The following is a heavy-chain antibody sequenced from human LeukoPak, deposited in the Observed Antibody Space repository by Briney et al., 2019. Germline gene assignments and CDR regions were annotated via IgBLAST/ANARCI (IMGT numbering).Heavy chain of an antibody. CDR2: INHSGST. CDR1: GGSFSGYY. J-gene: IGHJ6*03. D-gene: IGHD3-10*01. CDR3: ARGYLWFGEFTYYMDV. V-gene: IGHV4-34*01. Sequence: SETLSLTCAVYGGSFSGYYWSWIRQPPGKGLEWIGEINHSGSTNYNPSLKSRVTISVDTSKNQFSLKLSSVTAADTAVYYCARGYLWFGEFTYYMDVWGKGTTVTISS.